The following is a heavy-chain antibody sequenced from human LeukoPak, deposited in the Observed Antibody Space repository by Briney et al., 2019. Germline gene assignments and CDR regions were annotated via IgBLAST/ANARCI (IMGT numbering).Heavy chain of an antibody. CDR2: INPNRGGT. J-gene: IGHJ6*03. CDR3: ARGLPTASYYYMDV. Sequence: ASVKVSCRTSRSTFTDYYMHWVRQAPGQGLEWMGRINPNRGGTNYAQNFQGRVTMTRDTSITTAYMELSRLRSDDTAVYYCARGLPTASYYYMDVWGKGTTVTVSS. V-gene: IGHV1-2*06. D-gene: IGHD2-2*01. CDR1: RSTFTDYY.